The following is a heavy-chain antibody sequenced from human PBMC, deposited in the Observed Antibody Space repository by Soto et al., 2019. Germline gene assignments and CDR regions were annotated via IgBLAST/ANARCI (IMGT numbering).Heavy chain of an antibody. J-gene: IGHJ4*02. V-gene: IGHV1-18*01. CDR3: ARVKDSSGRLGY. D-gene: IGHD6-19*01. Sequence: GASLKVSCKTSGYTFTSYGINWVRQAPGQGLEWMGWISAYNGNTNYAQKLQGRVTMTTDTSTSTAYMVLRSLSSDDTAVYYCARVKDSSGRLGYWGQGTRVTVS. CDR1: GYTFTSYG. CDR2: ISAYNGNT.